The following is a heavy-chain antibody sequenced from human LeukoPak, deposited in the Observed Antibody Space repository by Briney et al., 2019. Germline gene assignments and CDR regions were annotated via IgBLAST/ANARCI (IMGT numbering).Heavy chain of an antibody. V-gene: IGHV3-9*01. Sequence: PGGSLRLSCATSGFTFDDYAMHWVRQAPGKGLEWVSGISWNSGSIGYADSVKGRFTISRDNSKNTLYLQMNSLRAEDTAVYYCARWVVDYWGQGTLVTVSS. D-gene: IGHD5-24*01. CDR2: ISWNSGSI. CDR3: ARWVVDY. CDR1: GFTFDDYA. J-gene: IGHJ4*02.